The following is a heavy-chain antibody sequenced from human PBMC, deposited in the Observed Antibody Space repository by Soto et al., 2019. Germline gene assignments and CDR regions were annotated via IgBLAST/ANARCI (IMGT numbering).Heavy chain of an antibody. J-gene: IGHJ4*02. D-gene: IGHD3-9*01. CDR2: INPNSGGT. CDR1: GYTFTGYY. V-gene: IGHV1-2*04. CDR3: ARADRYYDILTGYYKRGGFDY. Sequence: ASVKVSCKASGYTFTGYYMHWVRQAPGQGLEWMGWINPNSGGTNYAQKFQGWVTMTRDTSISTAYMELSRLRSDDTAVYYCARADRYYDILTGYYKRGGFDYWGQGTLVTVSS.